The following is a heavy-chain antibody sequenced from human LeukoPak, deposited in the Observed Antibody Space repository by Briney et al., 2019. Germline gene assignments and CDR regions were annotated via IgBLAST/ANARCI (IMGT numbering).Heavy chain of an antibody. D-gene: IGHD6-19*01. V-gene: IGHV1-18*01. CDR3: ARVGYSSGWTFHY. J-gene: IGHJ4*02. CDR2: ISSYNSNT. Sequence: MGSISSYNSNTNYPQKLQPRVTMPTDTSTSTAYMQLRSLRSDDTAVYSCARVGYSSGWTFHYWGQGTLVTVSS.